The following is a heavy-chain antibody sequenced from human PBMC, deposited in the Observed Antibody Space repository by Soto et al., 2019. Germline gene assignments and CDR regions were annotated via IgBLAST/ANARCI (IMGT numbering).Heavy chain of an antibody. CDR3: AKAVYGSGIGMDV. D-gene: IGHD3-10*01. CDR2: ISYDGSNK. J-gene: IGHJ6*02. Sequence: VQLVESGGGVVQPGRSLRLSCAASGFTFSSYGMHWVRQAPGKGLEWVAVISYDGSNKYYADSVKGRFTISRDNSKNTLYLQMNSLRAEDTAVYYCAKAVYGSGIGMDVWGQGTTVTVSS. V-gene: IGHV3-30*18. CDR1: GFTFSSYG.